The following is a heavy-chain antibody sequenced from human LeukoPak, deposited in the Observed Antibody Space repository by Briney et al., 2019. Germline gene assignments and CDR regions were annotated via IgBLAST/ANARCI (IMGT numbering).Heavy chain of an antibody. V-gene: IGHV3-23*01. Sequence: PGGSLRLSCAASGLTFSSYDLNWVRQAPGKGLEWVSVIYGSGTTTYYADSVRGRFTISRDSSKSTMYLQLNSLRVEDTAVYYCAKRLTASSTWTSLDPWGQGTLVTVSS. D-gene: IGHD1-1*01. J-gene: IGHJ5*02. CDR1: GLTFSSYD. CDR2: IYGSGTTT. CDR3: AKRLTASSTWTSLDP.